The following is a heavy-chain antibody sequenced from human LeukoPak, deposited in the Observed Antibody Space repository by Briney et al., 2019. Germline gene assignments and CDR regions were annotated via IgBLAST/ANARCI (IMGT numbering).Heavy chain of an antibody. Sequence: PSETLSLTCTVSGGSISSSRYYWTWIRQPPGKGLEWIGYIHYSRGTNYNPSLTSRVTMSVDTSKNQFSLKLSSLTAADTAVYYCATTSGTSPIDSWGQGTLVTVSS. J-gene: IGHJ4*02. CDR1: GGSISSSRYY. CDR2: IHYSRGT. CDR3: ATTSGTSPIDS. V-gene: IGHV4-61*01.